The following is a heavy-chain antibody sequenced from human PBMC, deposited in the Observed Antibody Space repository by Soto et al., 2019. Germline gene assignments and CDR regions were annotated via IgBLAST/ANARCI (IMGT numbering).Heavy chain of an antibody. CDR2: IYYSGST. V-gene: IGHV4-59*01. D-gene: IGHD5-18*01. CDR1: GGSISSYY. J-gene: IGHJ4*02. CDR3: ARGYGSCFGY. Sequence: SETLSLTCTVSGGSISSYYWSWIRQPPGKGLEWIGYIYYSGSTNYNPSLKSRVTISVDTSKNQFSLKLSSVTAADTAVYYCARGYGSCFGYWGQGTLVTVS.